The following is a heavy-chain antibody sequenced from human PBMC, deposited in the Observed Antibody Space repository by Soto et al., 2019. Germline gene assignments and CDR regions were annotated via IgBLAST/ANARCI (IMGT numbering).Heavy chain of an antibody. CDR2: ISQSGNT. CDR3: ARAPKVSGSSQTRPDF. V-gene: IGHV4-34*01. Sequence: GFFSGYCGSWIRQPPGKGLEWIGEISQSGNTNYSPSLKSRVSISIDTSKKQFSLNLASVSAADTAVYYCARAPKVSGSSQTRPDFWGQGTLVTVSS. J-gene: IGHJ4*02. D-gene: IGHD6-6*01. CDR1: GFFSGYC.